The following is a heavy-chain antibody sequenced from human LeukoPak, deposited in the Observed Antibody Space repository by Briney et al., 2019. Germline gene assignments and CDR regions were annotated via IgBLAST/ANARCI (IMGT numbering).Heavy chain of an antibody. CDR1: GFTLDDYA. J-gene: IGHJ4*02. Sequence: GGSLRLSCAASGFTLDDYAMHWVRQAPGKGLEWVSGISWNSGSIGYADSVKGRFTISRDNAKNSLYLQMNSLRAEDTALYYCAKAPGGSSWYGYFDYWGQGTLVTVSS. CDR2: ISWNSGSI. V-gene: IGHV3-9*01. D-gene: IGHD6-13*01. CDR3: AKAPGGSSWYGYFDY.